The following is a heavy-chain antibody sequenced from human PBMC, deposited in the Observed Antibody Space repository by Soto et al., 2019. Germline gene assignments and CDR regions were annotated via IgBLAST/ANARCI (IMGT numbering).Heavy chain of an antibody. CDR2: ISYDGSNK. J-gene: IGHJ6*02. CDR3: AKGQHCSSTSCYFYYYGMDV. CDR1: GYTFSRYG. D-gene: IGHD2-2*01. Sequence: QVQLVESGGGVVQPGRTLRLSCAASGYTFSRYGMHWVHQARGKVMEWVAVISYDGSNKYYADSVKGRFTISRDNSKNTLYLQMNSLRAEDTAVYYCAKGQHCSSTSCYFYYYGMDVWGQGTTVTVSS. V-gene: IGHV3-30*18.